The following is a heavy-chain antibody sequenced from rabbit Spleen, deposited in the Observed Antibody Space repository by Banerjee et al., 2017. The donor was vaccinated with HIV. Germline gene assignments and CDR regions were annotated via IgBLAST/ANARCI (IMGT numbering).Heavy chain of an antibody. D-gene: IGHD4-1*01. CDR2: IYPVFGIT. Sequence: QEQVVESRGGLVQPGESLTLSCKASGIDLMNIAMSWVRQAPGKGLEWIGDIYPVFGITNYANWVQGRFTISSDNAQNTVDLQMNSLTPADTATYFCARNANGGWDLWGPGTLVTVS. CDR1: GIDLMNIA. CDR3: ARNANGGWDL. V-gene: IGHV1S47*01. J-gene: IGHJ4*01.